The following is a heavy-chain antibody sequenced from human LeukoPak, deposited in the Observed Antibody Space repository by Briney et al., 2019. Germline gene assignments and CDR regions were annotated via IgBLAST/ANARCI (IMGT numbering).Heavy chain of an antibody. J-gene: IGHJ4*02. CDR1: GGSISSSSYY. CDR3: ASLSMATITGIDY. Sequence: SETLSLTCTVSGGSISSSSYYWGWIRQPPGKGLEWIGSIYYSGSTYYNPSLKSRVTISVGTSKNQFSLKLSSVTAADTAVYYCASLSMATITGIDYWGQGTLVTVSS. V-gene: IGHV4-39*07. D-gene: IGHD5-24*01. CDR2: IYYSGST.